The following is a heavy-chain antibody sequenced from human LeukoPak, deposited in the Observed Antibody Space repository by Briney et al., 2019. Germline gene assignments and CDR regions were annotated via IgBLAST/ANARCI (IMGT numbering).Heavy chain of an antibody. CDR2: ISGSGGST. CDR3: AKDPALWFGGPFDY. V-gene: IGHV3-23*01. D-gene: IGHD3-10*01. Sequence: GGSLRLSCAASGFTFSSYAMSWVRQAPGKGLEWVSAISGSGGSTYYTDSVKGRFTISRDNSKNTLYLQMNSLRAEDTAVYYCAKDPALWFGGPFDYWGQGTLVTASS. CDR1: GFTFSSYA. J-gene: IGHJ4*02.